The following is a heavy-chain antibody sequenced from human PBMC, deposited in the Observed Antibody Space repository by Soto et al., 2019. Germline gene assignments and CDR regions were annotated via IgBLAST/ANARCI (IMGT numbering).Heavy chain of an antibody. Sequence: SETLSLTGPVSVASITRGSTYWAWFPRPPGKGLEWIGSIYYSGSTYYNPSLKSRVTISVDTSKNQFSLKLSSVTAADTAVYYCARVDILTGTYYYYGMDVWGQGTTVTVSS. V-gene: IGHV4-39*01. D-gene: IGHD3-9*01. J-gene: IGHJ6*02. CDR2: IYYSGST. CDR1: VASITRGSTY. CDR3: ARVDILTGTYYYYGMDV.